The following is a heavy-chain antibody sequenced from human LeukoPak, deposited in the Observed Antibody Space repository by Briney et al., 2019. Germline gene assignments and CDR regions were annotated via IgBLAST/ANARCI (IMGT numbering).Heavy chain of an antibody. CDR2: IYRSGTT. J-gene: IGHJ4*02. Sequence: GGSLRLSCAASGFTVSSNYVSWVRQAPGKGLEWVSAIYRSGTTFYADSVKGRFTISRHNSKNTVDLQLNSLRPEDTGVYYCARASSRGRFLEWLLNYWGQGTLVTVSS. D-gene: IGHD3-3*01. CDR1: GFTVSSNY. CDR3: ARASSRGRFLEWLLNY. V-gene: IGHV3-53*04.